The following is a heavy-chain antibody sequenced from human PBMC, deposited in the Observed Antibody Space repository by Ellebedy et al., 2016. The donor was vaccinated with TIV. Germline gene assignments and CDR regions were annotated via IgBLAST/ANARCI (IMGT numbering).Heavy chain of an antibody. CDR1: GFTLSSYW. Sequence: GESLKISCAGSGFTLSSYWIHWVRQAPGKGLVWVSRITADGSDTAYADSVRGRFTISRDNAKNTVYLQMNSLRPEDTAVYYCARDGGWGTPFDYWGQGTLVTVSS. CDR3: ARDGGWGTPFDY. J-gene: IGHJ4*02. CDR2: ITADGSDT. D-gene: IGHD3-16*01. V-gene: IGHV3-74*01.